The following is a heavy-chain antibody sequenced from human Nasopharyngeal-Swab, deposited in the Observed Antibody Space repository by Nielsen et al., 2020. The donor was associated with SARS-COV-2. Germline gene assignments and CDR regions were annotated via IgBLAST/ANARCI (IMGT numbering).Heavy chain of an antibody. Sequence: GGSLRLSCAASGFTFDDYAMHWVRQAPGKGLEWVSGISWNSGSIGYADSGKGRFTISRDNAKNSLYLQMNSLRAEDTALYYCAKEALPSSYYYYYMDVWGKGTTVTVSS. CDR2: ISWNSGSI. J-gene: IGHJ6*03. CDR3: AKEALPSSYYYYYMDV. D-gene: IGHD2-2*01. V-gene: IGHV3-9*01. CDR1: GFTFDDYA.